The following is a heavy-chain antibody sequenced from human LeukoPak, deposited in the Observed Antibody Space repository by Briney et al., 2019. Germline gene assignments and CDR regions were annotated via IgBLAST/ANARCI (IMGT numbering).Heavy chain of an antibody. CDR2: INPSGGST. CDR3: ARGPTTLRGATITFDY. Sequence: ASVKVSCKASGYTFTRYYMHWVRQAPGQGLEGMERINPSGGSTSYAQKFQGRVTMTRDTSTSTVYMELSSLRSEDTAVYYCARGPTTLRGATITFDYWGQGTLVTVSS. V-gene: IGHV1-46*01. J-gene: IGHJ4*02. CDR1: GYTFTRYY. D-gene: IGHD5-24*01.